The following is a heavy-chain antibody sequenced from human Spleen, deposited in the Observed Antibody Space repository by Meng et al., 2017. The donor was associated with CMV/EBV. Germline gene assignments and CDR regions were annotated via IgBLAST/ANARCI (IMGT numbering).Heavy chain of an antibody. CDR2: IYYSGST. CDR3: ARGTSIAAQIPRKTRRGNWFDP. D-gene: IGHD6-6*01. CDR1: GGSVSSGSYY. Sequence: SETLSLTCTVSGGSVSSGSYYWSWIRQPPGKGLEWIGYIYYSGSTNYNPSLKSRVTISVDTSKNQFSLKLSSVTAADTAVYYCARGTSIAAQIPRKTRRGNWFDPWGQGTLVTVSS. J-gene: IGHJ5*02. V-gene: IGHV4-61*01.